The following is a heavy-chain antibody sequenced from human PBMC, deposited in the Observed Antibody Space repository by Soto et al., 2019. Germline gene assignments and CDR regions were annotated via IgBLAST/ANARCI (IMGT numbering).Heavy chain of an antibody. CDR1: GFTFDDYA. D-gene: IGHD3-3*01. Sequence: SLRLSCAASGFTFDDYAMHWVRQAPGKGLEWVSGISWNSGSIGYADSVKGRFTISRDNAKNSLYLQMNSLRAEDTALYYCAKGTDYDFWSGYYTGSGMDVWGQGTTVTVSS. CDR3: AKGTDYDFWSGYYTGSGMDV. J-gene: IGHJ6*02. V-gene: IGHV3-9*01. CDR2: ISWNSGSI.